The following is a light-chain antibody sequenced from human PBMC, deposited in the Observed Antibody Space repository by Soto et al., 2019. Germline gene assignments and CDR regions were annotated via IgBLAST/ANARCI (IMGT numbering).Light chain of an antibody. Sequence: QSVLTQPPSASGTPGQRVTISCSGSSSNIGSNYVYWYQQLPGTAPKLLIFSSNQRPSGVPDRFSGSKSGASASLAISGLQSEDEADYYCAAWDDSLNGWVFGGGTKVTVL. J-gene: IGLJ3*02. V-gene: IGLV1-44*01. CDR1: SSNIGSNY. CDR2: SSN. CDR3: AAWDDSLNGWV.